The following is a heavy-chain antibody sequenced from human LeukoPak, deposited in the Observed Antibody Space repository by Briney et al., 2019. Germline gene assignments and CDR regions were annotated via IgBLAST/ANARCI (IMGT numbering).Heavy chain of an antibody. CDR3: AKVLGVRGVTTPIWFDP. CDR2: ISGSGGST. J-gene: IGHJ5*02. V-gene: IGHV3-23*01. CDR1: GFTFSSYA. Sequence: PGGSLRLSCAASGFTFSSYAMSWVRQAPGKGLEWVSVISGSGGSTYYADSVKGRFTISRDNSKNTLYLQMNSLRAEDTAVYYCAKVLGVRGVTTPIWFDPWGQGTLVTVSS. D-gene: IGHD3-10*01.